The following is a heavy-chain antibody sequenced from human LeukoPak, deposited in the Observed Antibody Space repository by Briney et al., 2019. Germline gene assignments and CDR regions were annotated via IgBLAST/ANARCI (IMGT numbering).Heavy chain of an antibody. CDR1: RYASIAYE. Sequence: ASVKLSCTASRYASIAYEMTWVREAPGQGLEWMGWINPNSGGTNYAQKFQGRVTMTRDTAISTAYMELSGLRSDDNALDYCATTYDSSGVSIYWREATLVTVSS. CDR3: ATTYDSSGVSIY. V-gene: IGHV1-2*02. CDR2: INPNSGGT. D-gene: IGHD3-22*01. J-gene: IGHJ4*01.